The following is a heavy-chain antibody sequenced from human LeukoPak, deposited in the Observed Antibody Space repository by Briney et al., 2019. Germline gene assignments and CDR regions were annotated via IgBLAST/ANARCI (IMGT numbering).Heavy chain of an antibody. D-gene: IGHD5-18*01. CDR2: IYYSGST. J-gene: IGHJ4*02. CDR1: GGSISSSSYY. Sequence: SETLSLTCTVSGGSISSSSYYWGWIRQPPGKGLEWIGYIYYSGSTYYNPSLKSRVTISVDTSKNQFSLKLSSVTAADTAVYYCARDGGYSYGSPFDYWGQGTLVTVSS. CDR3: ARDGGYSYGSPFDY. V-gene: IGHV4-30-4*08.